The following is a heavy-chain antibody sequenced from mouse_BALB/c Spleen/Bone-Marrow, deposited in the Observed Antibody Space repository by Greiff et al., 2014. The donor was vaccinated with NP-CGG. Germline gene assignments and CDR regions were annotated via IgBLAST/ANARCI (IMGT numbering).Heavy chain of an antibody. CDR3: TKIYYGYDGGYYYAMDY. CDR1: GFTLSSYA. J-gene: IGHJ4*01. V-gene: IGHV5-6-4*01. Sequence: EVMLVESGGGLVKPGGSLKPSCAASGFTLSSYAMSWVRQTPEKRLEWVATISSGGSYTYYPDSVKGRFTISRDNAKNTLYLQMSSLKSEDTAMYYCTKIYYGYDGGYYYAMDYWGQGTSVTVSS. D-gene: IGHD2-2*01. CDR2: ISSGGSYT.